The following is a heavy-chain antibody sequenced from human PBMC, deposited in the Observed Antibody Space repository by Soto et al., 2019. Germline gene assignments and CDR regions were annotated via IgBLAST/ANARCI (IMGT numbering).Heavy chain of an antibody. J-gene: IGHJ6*02. Sequence: GGSLRLSCAASGFTFDDYTMHWVRQAPGKGQEWVSLISWDGGSTYYADSVKGRFTISRDNSKNSLYLQLNSLRTEDTALYYCAKAAEDDFIHITEYYYGMDVWGQGTTVTVSS. CDR1: GFTFDDYT. CDR2: ISWDGGST. D-gene: IGHD3-3*01. CDR3: AKAAEDDFIHITEYYYGMDV. V-gene: IGHV3-43*01.